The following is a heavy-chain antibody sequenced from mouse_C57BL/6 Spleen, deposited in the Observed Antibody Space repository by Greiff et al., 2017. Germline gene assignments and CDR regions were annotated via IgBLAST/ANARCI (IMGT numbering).Heavy chain of an antibody. J-gene: IGHJ1*03. V-gene: IGHV1-62-2*01. D-gene: IGHD1-1*01. Sequence: VKLQQSGAELVKPGASVKLSCKASGYTFPEYTIHWVKQRSGQGLEWIGWFYPGRGSIKYNEKFKDKATLTADKSSSTVYMELSRLTTEDSAVYFCERHEDLYDGSRDWYFDVWGTGTTVTVSS. CDR1: GYTFPEYT. CDR2: FYPGRGSI. CDR3: ERHEDLYDGSRDWYFDV.